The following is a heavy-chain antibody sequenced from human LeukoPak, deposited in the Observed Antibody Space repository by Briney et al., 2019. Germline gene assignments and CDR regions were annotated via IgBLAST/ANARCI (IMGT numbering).Heavy chain of an antibody. CDR1: GGSFSGYY. CDR2: INHSGST. D-gene: IGHD6-13*01. V-gene: IGHV4-34*01. J-gene: IGHJ6*03. CDR3: ASKAYKKAAAGTDYYYYMDV. Sequence: SETLSLTCAVYGGSFSGYYWSWIRQPPGKGLEWIGEINHSGSTNYNPSLKSRVTISVDTSKNQFSLKLSFVTAADTAVYYCASKAYKKAAAGTDYYYYMDVWGKGTTVTVSS.